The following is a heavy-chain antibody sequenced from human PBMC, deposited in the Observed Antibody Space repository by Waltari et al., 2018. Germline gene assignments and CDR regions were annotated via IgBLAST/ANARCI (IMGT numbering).Heavy chain of an antibody. J-gene: IGHJ4*02. CDR3: ARTEPGGLFNS. CDR2: TYYRSKWYN. CDR1: GDRVSSHSAA. V-gene: IGHV6-1*01. D-gene: IGHD3-16*01. Sequence: QVRLQQSGPGLVKPSQTLSLPCPISGDRVSSHSAAWNWTRQSPSRALEWLGRTYYRSKWYNDYAVSVKSRITINPDTSKNQFSLQLNSVTPEDTAVYYCARTEPGGLFNSWGQGTLVTVSS.